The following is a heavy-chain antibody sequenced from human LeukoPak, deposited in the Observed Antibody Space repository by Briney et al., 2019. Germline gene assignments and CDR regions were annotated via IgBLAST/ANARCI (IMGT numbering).Heavy chain of an antibody. V-gene: IGHV3-48*04. Sequence: GGSLRLSCAASGFAFSNYGMHWVRQAPGKGLEWVSYISSSGSTIYYADSVKGRFTISRDNAKNSLYLQMNSLRAEDTAVYYCARLIVGAIDSWGQGTLVTVSS. CDR1: GFAFSNYG. CDR2: ISSSGSTI. CDR3: ARLIVGAIDS. D-gene: IGHD1-26*01. J-gene: IGHJ4*02.